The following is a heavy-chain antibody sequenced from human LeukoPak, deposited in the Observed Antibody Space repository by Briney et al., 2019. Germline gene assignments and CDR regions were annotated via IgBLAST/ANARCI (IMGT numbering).Heavy chain of an antibody. V-gene: IGHV4-39*07. CDR2: VYYTGST. CDR3: ARDHYDSSGYYQLYYYYYMDV. J-gene: IGHJ6*03. Sequence: PSETLSLTCTVSGGSVSSSNDYWGWIRQPPGKGLEWIGIVYYTGSTYHNPSLKSRVTMSVDTSRNQFSLKLYSVTAAHTAMYYCARDHYDSSGYYQLYYYYYMDVWGKGTTVTVSS. D-gene: IGHD3-22*01. CDR1: GGSVSSSNDY.